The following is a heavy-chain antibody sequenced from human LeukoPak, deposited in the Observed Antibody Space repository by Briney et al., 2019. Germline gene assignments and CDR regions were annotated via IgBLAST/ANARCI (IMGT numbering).Heavy chain of an antibody. V-gene: IGHV3-48*01. CDR2: ISAGSSNT. CDR3: ARSAVQANTPFYFDF. Sequence: PGGSLRLSCSASGFIFASYGMNWIRQAPGSGLQRVAYISAGSSNTFYADSVKGRFTISRDDADNFLHLQMNSLSAEDTAVYYCARSAVQANTPFYFDFWGQGALVTVSS. CDR1: GFIFASYG. J-gene: IGHJ4*02. D-gene: IGHD1-26*01.